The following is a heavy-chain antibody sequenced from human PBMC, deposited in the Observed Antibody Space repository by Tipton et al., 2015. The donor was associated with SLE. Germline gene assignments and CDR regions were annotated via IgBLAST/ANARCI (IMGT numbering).Heavy chain of an antibody. J-gene: IGHJ4*02. Sequence: TLSLTCAVYGGPFRGYYWSWIRQPPGKGLEWIGEINHSESTTYNPSLRSRVTITVDTSRNQVSLELTSVTAADTGVYYCARGNPGESYDYWGQGTLVTVSS. CDR2: INHSEST. V-gene: IGHV4-34*01. D-gene: IGHD3-16*01. CDR1: GGPFRGYY. CDR3: ARGNPGESYDY.